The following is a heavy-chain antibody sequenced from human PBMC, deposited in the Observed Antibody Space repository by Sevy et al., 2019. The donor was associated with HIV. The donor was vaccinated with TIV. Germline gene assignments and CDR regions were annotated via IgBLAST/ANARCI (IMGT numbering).Heavy chain of an antibody. J-gene: IGHJ5*02. D-gene: IGHD5-12*01. CDR3: ARAPPVRSGDDSLNWFDP. CDR2: IYYTGST. Sequence: SETLSLTCTVSGGSISTYYWSWIRQPPGKGLEYIGYIYYTGSTKYNPSLKSRVTISVDTSKNQFSLNLRSVTAVDTAVYYCARAPPVRSGDDSLNWFDPWRQGTLVTVSS. V-gene: IGHV4-59*01. CDR1: GGSISTYY.